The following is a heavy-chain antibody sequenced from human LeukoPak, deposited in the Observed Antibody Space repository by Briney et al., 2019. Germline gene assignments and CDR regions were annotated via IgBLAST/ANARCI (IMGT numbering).Heavy chain of an antibody. CDR2: ISDNGYTT. CDR1: GFTFSTYA. Sequence: GWSLSLSCAASGFTFSTYAMTWVRQAPGKGLEWVSSISDNGYTTYYADSVRGRFTISRDNSKNTVYLQMIGLRAEHTAVYFCAKYYYDSSGYYDAAPLDSWGQGTLVTVFS. CDR3: AKYYYDSSGYYDAAPLDS. V-gene: IGHV3-23*01. J-gene: IGHJ4*02. D-gene: IGHD3-22*01.